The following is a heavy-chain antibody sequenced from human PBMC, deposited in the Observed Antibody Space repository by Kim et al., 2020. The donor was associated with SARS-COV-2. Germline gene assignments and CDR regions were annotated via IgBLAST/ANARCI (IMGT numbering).Heavy chain of an antibody. V-gene: IGHV4-39*01. CDR3: ARLPFGSSGYYY. CDR2: IHYSGST. J-gene: IGHJ6*01. CDR1: GGSISSSSHY. Sequence: SETLSLTCTVSGGSISSSSHYWGWIRQTPGKGLEWIGTIHYSGSTYYNPSLKSRVTISLDTSKNQFSLKLSSVTAADTAEYYCARLPFGSSGYYY. D-gene: IGHD3-22*01.